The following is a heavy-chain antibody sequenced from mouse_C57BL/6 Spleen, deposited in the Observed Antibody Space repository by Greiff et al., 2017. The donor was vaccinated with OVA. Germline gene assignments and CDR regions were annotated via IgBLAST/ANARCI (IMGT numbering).Heavy chain of an antibody. CDR2: IYPRDGSN. V-gene: IGHV1-85*01. CDR1: GYTFTSYD. J-gene: IGHJ4*01. CDR3: ARWARDY. Sequence: QVQLQQSGPELVKPGASVKLSCKASGYTFTSYDINWVKQRPGQGLEWIGWIYPRDGSNKYNEKFKGKATLTVDTSSSTAYMELHSLTSEDSAVYFCARWARDYWGQGTSVTVSS.